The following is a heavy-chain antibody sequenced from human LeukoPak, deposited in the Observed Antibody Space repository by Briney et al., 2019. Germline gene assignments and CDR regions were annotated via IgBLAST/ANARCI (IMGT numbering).Heavy chain of an antibody. V-gene: IGHV4-59*01. CDR2: IYYSGST. CDR1: GGSISSYY. CDR3: ARVVDCSSTSCYLDAFDI. D-gene: IGHD2-2*01. Sequence: SETLSLTRTVSGGSISSYYWSWIRQPPGKGLEWIGYIYYSGSTNYNPSLKSRVTISVDTSKNQFSLKLSSVTAADTAVYYCARVVDCSSTSCYLDAFDIWGQGTMVTASS. J-gene: IGHJ3*02.